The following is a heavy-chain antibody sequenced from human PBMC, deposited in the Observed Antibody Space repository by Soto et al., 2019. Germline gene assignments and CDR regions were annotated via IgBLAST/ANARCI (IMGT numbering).Heavy chain of an antibody. J-gene: IGHJ6*02. Sequence: QVQLVQSGAEVKKPGSSVKVSCKASGGTFSSYAISWVRQAPGRGLEWMGGIIPIFGTANYAQKFQGRVTITADESTSTAYMELSSLRSEDTAVYYCAGELYCTNGVCPETNYYYYYGMDVWGQGTTVTVSS. V-gene: IGHV1-69*01. CDR2: IIPIFGTA. CDR1: GGTFSSYA. D-gene: IGHD2-8*01. CDR3: AGELYCTNGVCPETNYYYYYGMDV.